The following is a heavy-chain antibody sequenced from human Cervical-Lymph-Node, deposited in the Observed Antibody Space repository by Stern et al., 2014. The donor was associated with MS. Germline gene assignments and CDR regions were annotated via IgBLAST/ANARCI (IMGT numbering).Heavy chain of an antibody. Sequence: MQLVQSGAEVKKPGESLKISCKGSGYSFTNYWIGWVRQMPGKGLELMGIIYPADSHTRYSPSFRGQVTISADQSISTAYLQWSSLQASDTAMYYCASNYDTSGPDYWGQGTLVTVSS. D-gene: IGHD3-22*01. V-gene: IGHV5-51*03. CDR1: GYSFTNYW. J-gene: IGHJ4*02. CDR3: ASNYDTSGPDY. CDR2: IYPADSHT.